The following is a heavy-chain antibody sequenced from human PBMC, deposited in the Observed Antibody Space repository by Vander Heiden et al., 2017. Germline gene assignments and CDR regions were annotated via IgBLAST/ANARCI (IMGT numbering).Heavy chain of an antibody. J-gene: IGHJ4*02. D-gene: IGHD4-17*01. Sequence: QITLQDSGPALVKPTQTPTLTCSFSGFSLRSGGVGVGWLRQPPGKALEWIALIYWDDEKRYSPSLQSRVAISEDTSKNQVLLTMTNMHPLDTGTYYCARRLGDNGALYYFDLWGQGTLVTVSS. CDR3: ARRLGDNGALYYFDL. CDR2: IYWDDEK. CDR1: GFSLRSGGVG. V-gene: IGHV2-5*02.